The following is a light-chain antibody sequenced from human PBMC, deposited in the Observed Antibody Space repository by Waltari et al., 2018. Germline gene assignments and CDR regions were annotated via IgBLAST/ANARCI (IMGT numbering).Light chain of an antibody. V-gene: IGKV2-28*01. J-gene: IGKJ1*01. Sequence: IVMTQSPLSLPVTPGEPASISCKSGQSLLHSNGNTYLDWYLQKPRQSPQLLISLAFNRASGVPDRFSGSGSGTDFTLKISRVEAEDVGVYYCMQSLQTPRTFGQGTKLEIK. CDR1: QSLLHSNGNTY. CDR3: MQSLQTPRT. CDR2: LAF.